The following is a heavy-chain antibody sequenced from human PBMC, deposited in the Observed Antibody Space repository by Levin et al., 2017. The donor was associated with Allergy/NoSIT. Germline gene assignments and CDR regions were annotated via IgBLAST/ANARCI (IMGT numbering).Heavy chain of an antibody. CDR2: ISDTGSTI. D-gene: IGHD3-22*01. Sequence: QRGESLKISCVASGFTISTYSMNWVRQAPGKGLEWVAYISDTGSTIYYADSVRGRFTISRDNAKNSLYLQMNSLRDEDTALYYCVREKSFYYDSSGENWGQGTRVTVSS. CDR3: VREKSFYYDSSGEN. V-gene: IGHV3-48*02. J-gene: IGHJ4*02. CDR1: GFTISTYS.